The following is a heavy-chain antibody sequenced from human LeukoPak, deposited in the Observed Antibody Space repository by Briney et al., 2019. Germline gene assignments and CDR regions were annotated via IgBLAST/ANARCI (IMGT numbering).Heavy chain of an antibody. CDR1: GFTFSSYS. J-gene: IGHJ6*03. CDR3: ARIYCTNGVCYPDYYYMDV. Sequence: GGSLRLSCAASGFTFSSYSMNWVRQAPGKGLEWVSYISSSSSTIYYADPVKGRFTISRDNAKNSLYLQMNSLRAEDTAVYYCARIYCTNGVCYPDYYYMDVWGKGTTVTVSS. D-gene: IGHD2-8*01. V-gene: IGHV3-48*01. CDR2: ISSSSSTI.